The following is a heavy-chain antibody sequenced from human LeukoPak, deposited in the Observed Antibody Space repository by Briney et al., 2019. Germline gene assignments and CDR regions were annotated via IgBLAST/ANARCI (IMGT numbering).Heavy chain of an antibody. V-gene: IGHV4-34*01. J-gene: IGHJ4*02. D-gene: IGHD3-16*01. Sequence: PSETLSLTCAVYGGSFSGYYWSWIRQPPGKGLEWIGEINHSGSTNYNPSLKSRVTISVDTSKNQFSLKLSSVTAADTAVYYCARDPGPYDYGYVSWGQGTLVTVSS. CDR3: ARDPGPYDYGYVS. CDR2: INHSGST. CDR1: GGSFSGYY.